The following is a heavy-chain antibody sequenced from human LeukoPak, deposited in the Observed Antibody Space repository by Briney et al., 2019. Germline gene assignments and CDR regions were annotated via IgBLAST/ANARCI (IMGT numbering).Heavy chain of an antibody. J-gene: IGHJ3*02. CDR1: GYSISSGYY. V-gene: IGHV4-38-2*02. Sequence: SETLSLTCTVSGYSISSGYYWGWIRPPPGKGLEWIGSIYYSGSTYYNPSLKSRVTISVDTSKTQFSLKVSSVTAADTAVYFCARALQTHDAFDIWGQGTMVIVSS. D-gene: IGHD5-24*01. CDR2: IYYSGST. CDR3: ARALQTHDAFDI.